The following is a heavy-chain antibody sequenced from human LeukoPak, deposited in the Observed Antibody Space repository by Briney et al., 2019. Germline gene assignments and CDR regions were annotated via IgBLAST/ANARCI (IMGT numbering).Heavy chain of an antibody. CDR2: INYSGST. CDR1: GGSISSYY. J-gene: IGHJ4*02. D-gene: IGHD3-9*01. Sequence: ASETLSLTCTVSGGSISSYYWSWIRQPPGKGLEWIGYINYSGSTYYNPSLKSRVTISVDTSKNQFSLKLSSVTAADTAVYYCARDTEQGGYFDWLLWNAFDYWGQGTLVTVSS. CDR3: ARDTEQGGYFDWLLWNAFDY. V-gene: IGHV4-59*12.